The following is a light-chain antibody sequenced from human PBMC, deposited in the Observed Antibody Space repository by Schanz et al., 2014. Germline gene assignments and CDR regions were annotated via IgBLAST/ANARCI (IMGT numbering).Light chain of an antibody. Sequence: QSALTQPASVSGSPGQSITISCTGTTSDVGGFDYVSWYQQQPGKAPKLMIYEVSKRPSGVPDRFSGSKSGNTASLTVSGLQAEDEADYYCSSYAGSNNFVFGGGTKLTVL. CDR2: EVS. CDR1: TSDVGGFDY. V-gene: IGLV2-8*01. J-gene: IGLJ2*01. CDR3: SSYAGSNNFV.